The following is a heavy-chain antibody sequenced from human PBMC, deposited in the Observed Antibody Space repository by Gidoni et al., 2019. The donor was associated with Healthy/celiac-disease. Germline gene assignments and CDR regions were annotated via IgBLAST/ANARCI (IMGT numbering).Heavy chain of an antibody. CDR2: ISSSGSTI. CDR1: GFTFSSYE. J-gene: IGHJ4*02. Sequence: EVQLVESGGGLVQPGGSLRLPCAASGFTFSSYEMNWVRQAPGKGLEWVSYISSSGSTIYYADSVKGRFTISRDNAKNSLYLQMNSLRAEDAAVYYCAGETTVVTRGVDYWGQGTLVTVSS. D-gene: IGHD4-17*01. V-gene: IGHV3-48*03. CDR3: AGETTVVTRGVDY.